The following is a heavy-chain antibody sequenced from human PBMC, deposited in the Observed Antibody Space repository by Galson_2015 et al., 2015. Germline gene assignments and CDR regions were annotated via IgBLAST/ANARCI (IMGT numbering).Heavy chain of an antibody. CDR1: GYTFTSYD. CDR3: ASYDSGRSYVGSAVDS. V-gene: IGHV1-8*01. CDR2: MNPNSGNT. J-gene: IGHJ3*02. D-gene: IGHD3-22*01. Sequence: SVKVSCKASGYTFTSYDINWVRQATGQGLEWMGWMNPNSGNTGYAQKFQGRVTMTRNTSISTAYMELSSLRSEDTAVYYCASYDSGRSYVGSAVDSWGPFTMGTVSS.